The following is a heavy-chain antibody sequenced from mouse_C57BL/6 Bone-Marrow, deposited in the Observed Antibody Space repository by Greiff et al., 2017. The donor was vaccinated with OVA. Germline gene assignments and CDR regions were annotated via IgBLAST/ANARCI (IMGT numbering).Heavy chain of an antibody. D-gene: IGHD2-4*01. Sequence: QVQLQQPGAELVRPGSSVKLSCKASGYTFTSYWMHWVKQRPIQGLEWIGNIDPSDSETHYNQQFKDKATLTVDRSSSTAYMQLSSLTSEDSAVYYCARRGGYDYDEAYYAMDYWGQGTSVTVSS. CDR1: GYTFTSYW. V-gene: IGHV1-52*01. CDR3: ARRGGYDYDEAYYAMDY. J-gene: IGHJ4*01. CDR2: IDPSDSET.